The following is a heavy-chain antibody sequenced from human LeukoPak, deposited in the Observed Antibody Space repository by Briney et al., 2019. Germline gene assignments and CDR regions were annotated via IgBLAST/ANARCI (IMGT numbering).Heavy chain of an antibody. CDR3: ARDMVRGVSFDY. V-gene: IGHV3-66*02. D-gene: IGHD3-10*01. Sequence: GGSLRLSCAASGFTVSSNYMSWVCQAPGKGLEWVSVIYSGGSTYYADSVKGRFTISRDNSKNTLYLQMNSLRAEDTAVYYCARDMVRGVSFDYWGQGTLVTVSS. J-gene: IGHJ4*02. CDR1: GFTVSSNY. CDR2: IYSGGST.